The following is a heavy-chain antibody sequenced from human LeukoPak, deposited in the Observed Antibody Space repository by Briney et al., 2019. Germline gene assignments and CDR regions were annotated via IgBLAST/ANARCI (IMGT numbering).Heavy chain of an antibody. CDR1: GFTFSSYG. Sequence: GGSLRLSCAASGFTFSSYGVHWVRQAPGKGLEWVAVIWYDGSNKYYADSVKGRFTISRDNSKNTLYLQMNSLRAEDTAVYYCARDPESSSFFDYWGQGTLVTVSS. CDR2: IWYDGSNK. CDR3: ARDPESSSFFDY. J-gene: IGHJ4*02. V-gene: IGHV3-33*01. D-gene: IGHD6-6*01.